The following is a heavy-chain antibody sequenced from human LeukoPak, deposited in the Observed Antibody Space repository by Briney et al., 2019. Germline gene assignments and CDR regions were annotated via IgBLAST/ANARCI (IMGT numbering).Heavy chain of an antibody. Sequence: SETLSLTCAVSSGSISSGGYSWSWIRQPPGKGLEWIGYIYHSGSTYYNPSLKSRVTISVDRSKNQFSLKLSSVTAADTAVYYCARSGYDSFDYWGQGTLVTVSS. V-gene: IGHV4-30-2*01. CDR1: SGSISSGGYS. D-gene: IGHD5-12*01. J-gene: IGHJ4*02. CDR3: ARSGYDSFDY. CDR2: IYHSGST.